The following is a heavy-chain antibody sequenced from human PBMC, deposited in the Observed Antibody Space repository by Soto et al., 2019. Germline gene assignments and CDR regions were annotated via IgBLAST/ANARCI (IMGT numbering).Heavy chain of an antibody. V-gene: IGHV3-23*01. Sequence: EVQLLESGGGLVQPGGSLRLSCAASGFTFSSYAMSWVRQAPGKGLEWVSAISGSGGSTYYADSVKGRFTISRDNSKNTLYLQMNRLRAEDTAVYYCAKPTPPNDYGDDVWLRGYYFDYWGQGTLVTVSS. CDR1: GFTFSSYA. CDR3: AKPTPPNDYGDDVWLRGYYFDY. D-gene: IGHD4-17*01. J-gene: IGHJ4*02. CDR2: ISGSGGST.